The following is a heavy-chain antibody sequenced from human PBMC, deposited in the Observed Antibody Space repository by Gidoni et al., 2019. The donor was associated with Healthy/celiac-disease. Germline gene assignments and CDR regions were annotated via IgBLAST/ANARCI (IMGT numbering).Heavy chain of an antibody. CDR3: ARIRVYGDGDY. CDR2: INHSGST. V-gene: IGHV4-34*01. D-gene: IGHD4-17*01. J-gene: IGHJ4*02. Sequence: QVQLQQLGAGLLKPSETLSLTSAVYGGSFSGYYWSWIRQPPGKGLEWIGEINHSGSTNYNPSLKSRVTISVDTSKNQFSLKLSSVTAADTAVYYCARIRVYGDGDYWGQGTLVTVSS. CDR1: GGSFSGYY.